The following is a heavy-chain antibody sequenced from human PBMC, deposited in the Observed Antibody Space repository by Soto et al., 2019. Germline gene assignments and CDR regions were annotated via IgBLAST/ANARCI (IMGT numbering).Heavy chain of an antibody. CDR2: IYPGDSDT. Sequence: GETLKISCKGSGYSFTSYWIGWVRQMPGKGLEWMGIIYPGDSDTRYSPSFQGQVTISADKSISTAYLQWSSLKASDTAMYYCARHPSHYYYYYGIDLWGQGTTVTASS. J-gene: IGHJ6*02. V-gene: IGHV5-51*01. CDR3: ARHPSHYYYYYGIDL. CDR1: GYSFTSYW.